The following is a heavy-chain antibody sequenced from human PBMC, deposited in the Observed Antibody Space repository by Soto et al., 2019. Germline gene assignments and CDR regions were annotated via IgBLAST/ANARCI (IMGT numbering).Heavy chain of an antibody. D-gene: IGHD2-21*01. CDR1: GYTVSSGYY. CDR3: ARYPTSVCSSDY. J-gene: IGHJ4*02. V-gene: IGHV4-38-2*01. CDR2: IYHSGST. Sequence: SETLSLTCAVSGYTVSSGYYWGWIRQPPGKGLEWIGSIYHSGSTYYNPSLKSRVTISVDTSKNQFSLKLSSVTAADTAVYYCARYPTSVCSSDYCGQVNLFT.